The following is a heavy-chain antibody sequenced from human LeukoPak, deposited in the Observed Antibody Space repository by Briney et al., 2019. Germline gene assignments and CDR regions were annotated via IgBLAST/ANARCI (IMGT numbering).Heavy chain of an antibody. CDR3: AQVHGNWFDP. J-gene: IGHJ5*02. CDR2: INHSGST. V-gene: IGHV4-34*01. Sequence: SETRSLTCAVYGGSFSGYYWSWIRQPPGKGLEWIGEINHSGSTNYNPSLKSRVTISVDTSKNQFSLKLSSVTAADTAVYYCAQVHGNWFDPWGQGTLVTVSS. CDR1: GGSFSGYY.